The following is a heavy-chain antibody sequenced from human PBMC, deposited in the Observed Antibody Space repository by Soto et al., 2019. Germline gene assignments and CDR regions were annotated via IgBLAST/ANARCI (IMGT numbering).Heavy chain of an antibody. V-gene: IGHV3-23*01. CDR3: AKINLGYCSSTSCQYDY. Sequence: PGGSLRLSCAASGFTFSSYAMSWVRQAPGKGLEWVSAISGSGGSTYYADSVKGRFTISRDNSKNTLYLQMNSLRAEDTAVYYCAKINLGYCSSTSCQYDYWGQGTLVTVSS. J-gene: IGHJ4*02. CDR2: ISGSGGST. D-gene: IGHD2-2*01. CDR1: GFTFSSYA.